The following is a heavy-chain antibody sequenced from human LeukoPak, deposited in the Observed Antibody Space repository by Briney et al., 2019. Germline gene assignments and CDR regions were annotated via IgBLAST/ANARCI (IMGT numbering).Heavy chain of an antibody. Sequence: PSETLSLTCTASGGSISTYYWSWIRQPPGKGLEWIGYIYYSGSTNYNPSLKSRVTISVDTSKNQFSLKLSSVTAADTAVYYCARFSDSSGWYFDLWGRGTLVTVSS. V-gene: IGHV4-59*01. CDR1: GGSISTYY. CDR2: IYYSGST. D-gene: IGHD6-19*01. J-gene: IGHJ2*01. CDR3: ARFSDSSGWYFDL.